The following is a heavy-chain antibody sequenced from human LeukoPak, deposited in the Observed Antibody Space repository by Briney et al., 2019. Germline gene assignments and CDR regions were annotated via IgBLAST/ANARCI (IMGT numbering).Heavy chain of an antibody. V-gene: IGHV1-2*02. Sequence: GASVKVSCKASGYTFTGYYMHWVRQAPGQGLEWMGWINPNSGGTNYAQKFQGRVTMTRDTSISTAYMELSRLRSDDTAVYYCAAIVAVPAGSDAFDIWGQGTMVTVSS. J-gene: IGHJ3*02. D-gene: IGHD2-2*01. CDR3: AAIVAVPAGSDAFDI. CDR1: GYTFTGYY. CDR2: INPNSGGT.